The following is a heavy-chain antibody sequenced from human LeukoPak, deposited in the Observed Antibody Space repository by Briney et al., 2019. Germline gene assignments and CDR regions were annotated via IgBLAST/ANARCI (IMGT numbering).Heavy chain of an antibody. V-gene: IGHV3-11*04. CDR2: INGGGSPI. CDR3: VRDNPRCCGVIPANIDDY. J-gene: IGHJ4*02. D-gene: IGHD2-21*01. Sequence: PGGSLRLSCAASGFTVSSNYMSWVRQAPGKGLEWVSYINGGGSPIFYADSVRGRFTISRDNAKNSLHLQMNSLRAEDTAVYYCVRDNPRCCGVIPANIDDYWGQGTLVTVSS. CDR1: GFTVSSNY.